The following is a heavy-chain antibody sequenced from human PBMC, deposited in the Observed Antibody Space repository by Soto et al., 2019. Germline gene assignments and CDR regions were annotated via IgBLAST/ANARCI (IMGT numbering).Heavy chain of an antibody. CDR2: ISSSSSYI. J-gene: IGHJ6*03. V-gene: IGHV3-21*01. CDR3: ARDGCSSTSCGYYYYYYMDV. D-gene: IGHD2-2*01. Sequence: GGSLRLSCAASGFTFSSYSMNWVRQAPGKGLEWVSSISSSSSYIYYADSVKGRFTISRDNAKNSLYLQMNSLRAEDTAVYYCARDGCSSTSCGYYYYYYMDVWGKGTTVTVSS. CDR1: GFTFSSYS.